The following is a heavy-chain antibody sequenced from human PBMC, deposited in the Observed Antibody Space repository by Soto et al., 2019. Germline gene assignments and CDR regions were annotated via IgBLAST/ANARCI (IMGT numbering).Heavy chain of an antibody. V-gene: IGHV3-23*01. D-gene: IGHD1-1*01. J-gene: IGHJ3*01. CDR1: GFTFSSYA. CDR3: ATWHEREHAYDV. CDR2: ISGSGGNA. Sequence: EVQLLESGGGLVQPGGSLRLSCAASGFTFSSYAMSWVLQAPGKGLEWVSTISGSGGNAYYADSVKGRFSISRDNSKNTLRLQMNDLRPDDTAVYYCATWHEREHAYDVWGQGTTVTVSS.